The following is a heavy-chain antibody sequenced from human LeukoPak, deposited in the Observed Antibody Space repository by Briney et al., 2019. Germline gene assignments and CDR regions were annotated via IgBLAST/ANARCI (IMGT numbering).Heavy chain of an antibody. CDR3: AISSSWYGLGYYFDY. CDR2: LYYSGST. CDR1: GGSISSSSYY. V-gene: IGHV4-39*01. J-gene: IGHJ4*02. Sequence: SETLSLTCTVSGGSISSSSYYWGWIRQPPGKGLEWIGSLYYSGSTYYNPSLKSRVTISVDTSKNQFSLKLSSVTAADTAVYYCAISSSWYGLGYYFDYWGQGTLVTVSS. D-gene: IGHD6-13*01.